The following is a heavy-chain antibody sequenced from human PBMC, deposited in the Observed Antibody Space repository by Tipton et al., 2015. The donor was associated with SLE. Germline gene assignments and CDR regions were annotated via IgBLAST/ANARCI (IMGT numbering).Heavy chain of an antibody. CDR1: GGSISSNTW. Sequence: TLSLTCTVSGGSISSNTWWNWVRQPPGMGLEWIGEIHHRGTTNYNPSLKSRVTISDDKSKSQFSLKLSSVAAAGTAVYYCAGGFYYGSGTFSDFEYWGQGTLATVSS. D-gene: IGHD3-10*01. V-gene: IGHV4-4*02. CDR3: AGGFYYGSGTFSDFEY. CDR2: IHHRGTT. J-gene: IGHJ4*02.